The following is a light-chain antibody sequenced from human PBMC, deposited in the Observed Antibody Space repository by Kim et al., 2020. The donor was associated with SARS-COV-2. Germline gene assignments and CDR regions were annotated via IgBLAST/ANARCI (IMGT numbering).Light chain of an antibody. V-gene: IGLV2-14*03. J-gene: IGLJ3*02. Sequence: GQSITISGTGTSSDIGDYNYVSWYQQCPGKAPKLLIYDVYKRPSGVSIRFSGSKSGNTASLTISRLRAEDEADYYCSSYTSSTTWVFGGGTQLTVL. CDR2: DVY. CDR3: SSYTSSTTWV. CDR1: SSDIGDYNY.